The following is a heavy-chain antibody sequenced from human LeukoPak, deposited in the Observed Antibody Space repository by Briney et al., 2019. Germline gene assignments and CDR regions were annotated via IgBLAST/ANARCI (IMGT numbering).Heavy chain of an antibody. D-gene: IGHD3-10*01. CDR3: ARGGSMVRGGVDP. V-gene: IGHV3-7*03. Sequence: GGSLRLSCAASEFIFSSYWMRWVRQAPGKGLEWVANIKQDGSEKNYVDSVKGRFTISRDNAKNSMYLQMNSLRSEDTAVYYCARGGSMVRGGVDPWGQGTLVTVSS. J-gene: IGHJ5*02. CDR2: IKQDGSEK. CDR1: EFIFSSYW.